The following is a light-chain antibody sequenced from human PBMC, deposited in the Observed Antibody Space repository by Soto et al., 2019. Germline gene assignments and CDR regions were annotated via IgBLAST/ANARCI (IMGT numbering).Light chain of an antibody. CDR2: DAS. CDR1: QDISRW. CDR3: QQYNAYYS. Sequence: DIHITHSPPALPASAGDRVTITFRASQDISRWLAWYQQKPGKAPVLLIYDASTLQGGVPSRFSGTGSGTEFTLTISSLQPEDFATYYCQQYNAYYSFGQGTKVDI. J-gene: IGKJ2*03. V-gene: IGKV1-5*01.